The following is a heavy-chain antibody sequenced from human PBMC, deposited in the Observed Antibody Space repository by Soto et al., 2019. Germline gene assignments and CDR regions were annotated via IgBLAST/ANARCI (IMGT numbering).Heavy chain of an antibody. CDR2: ISGSGGST. CDR3: AKEGKDRAVAGSLYYFDY. V-gene: IGHV3-23*01. Sequence: VQLLESGGGLVQPGGSLRLSCAASGFTFSSYAMSWVRQAPGKGLEWVSAISGSGGSTYYADSVKGRFTISRDNSKNTLYLQMNSLRAEDTAVYYCAKEGKDRAVAGSLYYFDYWGQGTLVTVSS. J-gene: IGHJ4*02. D-gene: IGHD6-19*01. CDR1: GFTFSSYA.